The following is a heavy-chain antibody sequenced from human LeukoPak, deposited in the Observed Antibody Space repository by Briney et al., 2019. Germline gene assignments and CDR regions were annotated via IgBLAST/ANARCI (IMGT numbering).Heavy chain of an antibody. Sequence: SETLSLTCAVSGGSISSSNWWSWVRQPPGKGLEWIGEIYHSGSTNYNPSLKSRVTISVDKSKNQFSLKLSSVTAADTAVYYCASPRKNGDYAPNRFDPWGQGTLVTVSS. CDR2: IYHSGST. CDR1: GGSISSSNW. V-gene: IGHV4-4*02. CDR3: ASPRKNGDYAPNRFDP. J-gene: IGHJ5*02. D-gene: IGHD4-17*01.